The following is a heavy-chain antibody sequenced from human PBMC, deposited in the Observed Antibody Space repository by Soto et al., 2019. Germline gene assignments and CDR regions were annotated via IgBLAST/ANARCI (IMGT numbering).Heavy chain of an antibody. CDR3: ARDWRESYDDYYYGMDV. CDR1: GYTFTSYG. J-gene: IGHJ6*02. V-gene: IGHV1-18*04. CDR2: ISAYNGNT. Sequence: ASVKVSCKASGYTFTSYGISWVRQAPGQGLEWMGWISAYNGNTNYAQKLQGRVTMTTDTSTSTAYMELRSLRSDDTAVYYCARDWRESYDDYYYGMDVWGQGTTVTVSS. D-gene: IGHD1-26*01.